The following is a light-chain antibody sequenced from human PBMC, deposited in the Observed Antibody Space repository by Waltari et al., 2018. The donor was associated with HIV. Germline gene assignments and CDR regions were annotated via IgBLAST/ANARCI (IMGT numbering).Light chain of an antibody. J-gene: IGLJ1*01. CDR3: SSYTSSRSYV. Sequence: SALTQRASGSGSAGQSITISCTGTRRDGGGYHYVRWYQQHPGTATKLMIYSVSSRPSGVANRVSGSKAGTTASLTISGLQAEDEADYYCSSYTSSRSYVFGAGTRVTV. CDR1: RRDGGGYHY. CDR2: SVS. V-gene: IGLV2-14*03.